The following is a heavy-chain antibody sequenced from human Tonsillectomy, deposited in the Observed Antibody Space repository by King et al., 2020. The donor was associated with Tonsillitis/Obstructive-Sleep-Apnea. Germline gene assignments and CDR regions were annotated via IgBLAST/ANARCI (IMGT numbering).Heavy chain of an antibody. Sequence: QLVQAGAEVKKPGSSVRVSCKPSGGTFNTYSIIWFRQAPGQGLEWMGGTIPVFGTPNSAQKFHGRVTITADESTSTAYMELSSLRSEDTAVYYCARGSRTTDYYYYHYMDVWGKGTTVTVSS. D-gene: IGHD4-11*01. CDR1: GGTFNTYS. CDR2: TIPVFGTP. CDR3: ARGSRTTDYYYYHYMDV. V-gene: IGHV1-69*01. J-gene: IGHJ6*03.